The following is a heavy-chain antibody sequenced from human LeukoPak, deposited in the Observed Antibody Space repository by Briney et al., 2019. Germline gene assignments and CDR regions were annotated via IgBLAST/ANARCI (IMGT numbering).Heavy chain of an antibody. CDR2: INPSGGST. J-gene: IGHJ1*01. CDR3: ASGPIYDSSGYYHVGYFQH. D-gene: IGHD3-22*01. V-gene: IGHV1-46*01. Sequence: AASVKVSCKASGYTFTGYYMHWVRQAPGQGLEWMGIINPSGGSTSYAQKFQGRVTMTRDTSTSTVYMELSRLRSDDTAVYYCASGPIYDSSGYYHVGYFQHWGQGTLVTVSS. CDR1: GYTFTGYY.